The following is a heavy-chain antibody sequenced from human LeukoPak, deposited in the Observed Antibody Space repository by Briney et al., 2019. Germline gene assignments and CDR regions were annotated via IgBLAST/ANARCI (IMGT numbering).Heavy chain of an antibody. D-gene: IGHD5-24*01. CDR2: IYYGGNA. Sequence: SETLSLTCTVSGGSISSSTYYWGWIRQPPGKGLEWIGSIYYGGNAYYNPSLKSRVTISVDTSKNQFSLKVSSVTAADTAVCYCARHVEMATIYFDYWGQGTLVTVSS. CDR3: ARHVEMATIYFDY. J-gene: IGHJ4*02. CDR1: GGSISSSTYY. V-gene: IGHV4-39*01.